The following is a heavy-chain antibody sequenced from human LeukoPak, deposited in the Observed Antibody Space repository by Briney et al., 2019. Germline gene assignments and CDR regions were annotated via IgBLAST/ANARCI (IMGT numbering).Heavy chain of an antibody. Sequence: SETLSLTCTVSGGSISSYYWSWIRQPPGKGLEWIGYIYYSGSTNYNPSLKSRVTISVDTSKNQFSLKLSSVTAADTAVYYCAREGQQWGGYHYYYMDVWGKGTTVTVSS. CDR3: AREGQQWGGYHYYYMDV. CDR1: GGSISSYY. J-gene: IGHJ6*03. CDR2: IYYSGST. V-gene: IGHV4-59*01. D-gene: IGHD6-19*01.